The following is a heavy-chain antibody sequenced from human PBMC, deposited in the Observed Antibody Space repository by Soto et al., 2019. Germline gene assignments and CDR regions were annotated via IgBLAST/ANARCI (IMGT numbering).Heavy chain of an antibody. D-gene: IGHD6-19*01. V-gene: IGHV1-69*01. CDR3: VRGTRRDGCREYWYCEL. Sequence: QVQLVQSGAEVKKPGSSVKVSCKASGGTFTYSAVSWVRQAPGQGLEWMGGIIPMFGTPNYAQKFQGRLTLSAEECAGSVYMELRSLRSEDAAVDYCVRGTRRDGCREYWYCELWGRGTLVTVS. J-gene: IGHJ2*01. CDR2: IIPMFGTP. CDR1: GGTFTYSA.